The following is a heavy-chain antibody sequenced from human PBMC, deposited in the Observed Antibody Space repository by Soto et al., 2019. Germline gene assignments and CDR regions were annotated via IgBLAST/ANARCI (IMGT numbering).Heavy chain of an antibody. CDR2: ISYDGSNK. J-gene: IGHJ4*02. CDR1: GFTFSSYA. D-gene: IGHD6-19*01. CDR3: ASPSRRIAVAGTAFDY. V-gene: IGHV3-30-3*01. Sequence: PGGSLRLSCAASGFTFSSYAMHWVRQAPGKGLEWVAVISYDGSNKYYADSVKGRFTISRDNSKNTLYLQMNSLRAEDTAVYYCASPSRRIAVAGTAFDYWGQGTPVTVSS.